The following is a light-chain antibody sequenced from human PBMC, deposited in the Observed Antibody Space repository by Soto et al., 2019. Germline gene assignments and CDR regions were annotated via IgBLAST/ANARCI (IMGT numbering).Light chain of an antibody. CDR1: SSDVGAYNY. Sequence: QSALTQPRSVSGSPGQSVTISCTGASSDVGAYNYVSWYQQHPGKATKLMIYDVSTRPSGVPDRFSGSKSGTTASLTISGLQAEDEADYYCCSYAGSPYVFGTGTKVTVL. CDR3: CSYAGSPYV. CDR2: DVS. J-gene: IGLJ1*01. V-gene: IGLV2-11*01.